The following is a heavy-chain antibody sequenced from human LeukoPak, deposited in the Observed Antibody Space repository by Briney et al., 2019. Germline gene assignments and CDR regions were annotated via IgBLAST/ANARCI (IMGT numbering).Heavy chain of an antibody. Sequence: QPGGSLRLSCAASGFTFSSYAMHWVRQAPGKGLEWVAVISYDGSNKYYADSVNGRFTISRDNSKNTLYLQMNSLRAEDTAVYYCASARGVKDAFDIWGQGTMVTVSS. CDR1: GFTFSSYA. CDR3: ASARGVKDAFDI. CDR2: ISYDGSNK. V-gene: IGHV3-30-3*01. J-gene: IGHJ3*02. D-gene: IGHD2-8*02.